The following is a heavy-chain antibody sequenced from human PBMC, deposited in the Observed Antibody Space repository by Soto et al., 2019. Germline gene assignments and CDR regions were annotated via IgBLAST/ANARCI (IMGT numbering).Heavy chain of an antibody. CDR3: AHRRAAYSKVRLGWFDP. Sequence: QITLKESGPTLVKPTQTLTLTCTFSGFSLSTSGVGVGWIRQPPGKALEWLALIYWDDDKRYSPSLKSRLTITKDTSKNQVVITMTNMDPVDTATYYSAHRRAAYSKVRLGWFDPWGQGTLVTVSS. CDR2: IYWDDDK. J-gene: IGHJ5*02. D-gene: IGHD4-4*01. V-gene: IGHV2-5*02. CDR1: GFSLSTSGVG.